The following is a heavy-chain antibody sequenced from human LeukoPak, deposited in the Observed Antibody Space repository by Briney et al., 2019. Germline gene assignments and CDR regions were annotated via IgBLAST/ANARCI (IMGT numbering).Heavy chain of an antibody. CDR2: INHSGST. CDR3: ARGGYGSGSYWFDP. D-gene: IGHD3-10*01. Sequence: SETLSLTCAVYGGSFSGYYWSWIRQPPGKGLEWIGEINHSGSTNYNPSLKSRVTISVDTSKNQFSLKLSSVTAADTAVYYCARGGYGSGSYWFDPWGQGTLSPSPQ. CDR1: GGSFSGYY. J-gene: IGHJ5*02. V-gene: IGHV4-34*01.